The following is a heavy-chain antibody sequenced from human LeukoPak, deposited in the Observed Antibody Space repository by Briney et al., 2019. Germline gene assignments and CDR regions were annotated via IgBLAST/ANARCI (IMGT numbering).Heavy chain of an antibody. J-gene: IGHJ4*02. CDR3: AREGIAARERHVIDY. CDR1: GYTFTSYY. Sequence: ASVKVSCKASGYTFTSYYMHWVRQAPGQGLEWMGWINPNSGGTNYAQKFQGRVTMTRDTSISTAYMELSRLRSDDTAVYYCAREGIAARERHVIDYWGQGTLVTVSS. V-gene: IGHV1-2*02. D-gene: IGHD6-6*01. CDR2: INPNSGGT.